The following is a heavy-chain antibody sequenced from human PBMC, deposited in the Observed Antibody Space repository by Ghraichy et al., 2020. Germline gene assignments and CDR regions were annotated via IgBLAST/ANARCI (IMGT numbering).Heavy chain of an antibody. CDR2: ISGGGDST. CDR3: AKDRFGSVADAFDI. CDR1: GFTFSSYA. D-gene: IGHD3-16*01. J-gene: IGHJ3*02. V-gene: IGHV3-23*01. Sequence: GGSLRLSYAASGFTFSSYAMTWVRQAPGKGLEWVSSISGGGDSTYYADSVKGRLTISRDNSKNTLFLQMSSLRAEDTAVYFCAKDRFGSVADAFDIWGQGTMVTVSS.